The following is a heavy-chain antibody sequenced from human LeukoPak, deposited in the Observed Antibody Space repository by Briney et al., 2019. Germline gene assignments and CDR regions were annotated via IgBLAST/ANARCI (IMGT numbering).Heavy chain of an antibody. CDR2: ISDSGAAT. CDR3: AKYCTSTRCYPYFGMDV. D-gene: IGHD2-2*01. CDR1: GFSFSTYA. J-gene: IGHJ6*02. Sequence: GGSLRLSCAASGFSFSTYAMSWVRQAPGKGLVWVSAISDSGAATYYADSVKGRFTISRDNSKNTLFLQMNSLSAEDTAIYYCAKYCTSTRCYPYFGMDVWGQGTTVTVSS. V-gene: IGHV3-23*01.